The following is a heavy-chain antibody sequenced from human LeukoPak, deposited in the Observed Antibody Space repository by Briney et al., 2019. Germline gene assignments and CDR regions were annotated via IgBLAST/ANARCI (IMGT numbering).Heavy chain of an antibody. CDR3: ARGGLGSWTFDS. CDR1: GFIFSSYG. Sequence: PGRSLRLSCAASGFIFSSYGRNWVRQAPGKGLDGVSYISGTGTTIYYADSVKGRFTISRDNAKYSLHLQMDSLRADDTAVYSCARGGLGSWTFDSWGQGTPVTVSS. J-gene: IGHJ5*01. D-gene: IGHD3-10*01. V-gene: IGHV3-48*04. CDR2: ISGTGTTI.